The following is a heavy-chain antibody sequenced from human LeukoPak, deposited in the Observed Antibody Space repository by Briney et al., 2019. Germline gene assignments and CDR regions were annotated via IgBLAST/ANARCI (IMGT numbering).Heavy chain of an antibody. CDR1: GGSISSSSYY. CDR3: ARDSGATVDLGGFDY. D-gene: IGHD4-11*01. V-gene: IGHV4-39*02. CDR2: IYYSGST. Sequence: PSETLSLTCTVSGGSISSSSYYWGWIRQPPGKGLEWIGSIYYSGSTYYNPSLKSRVTISVDTSKNQFSLKLSSVTAADTAVYYCARDSGATVDLGGFDYWGQGTLVTVSS. J-gene: IGHJ4*02.